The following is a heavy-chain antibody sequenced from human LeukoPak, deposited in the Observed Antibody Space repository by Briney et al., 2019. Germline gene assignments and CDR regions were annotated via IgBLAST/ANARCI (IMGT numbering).Heavy chain of an antibody. J-gene: IGHJ4*02. CDR3: ARGYSSSWWDFDY. CDR1: GFTVSSNY. D-gene: IGHD6-13*01. CDR2: IYSGGST. V-gene: IGHV3-53*01. Sequence: GGSLRLSCAASGFTVSSNYMSLVRQAPGKGLEWVSVIYSGGSTYYADSVKGRFTISRDNSKNTLYLQMNSLRAEDTAVYYCARGYSSSWWDFDYWGQGTLVTVSS.